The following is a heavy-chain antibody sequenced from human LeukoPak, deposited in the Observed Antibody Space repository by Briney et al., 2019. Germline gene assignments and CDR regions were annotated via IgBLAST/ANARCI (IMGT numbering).Heavy chain of an antibody. D-gene: IGHD3-16*02. J-gene: IGHJ4*02. V-gene: IGHV3-9*01. CDR3: VIGTYGSGELSPGFDY. CDR2: ISWNSGSI. CDR1: GFTFDNYA. Sequence: GGSLRLSCAASGFTFDNYAMHWVRQAPGKGLEWVSGISWNSGSIGYADSVKGRFTISRDNAKNSLYLQMNSLRAEDTALYYCVIGTYGSGELSPGFDYWGQGTLVTVSS.